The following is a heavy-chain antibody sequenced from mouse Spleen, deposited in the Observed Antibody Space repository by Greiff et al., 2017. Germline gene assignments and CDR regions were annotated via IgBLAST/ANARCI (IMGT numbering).Heavy chain of an antibody. Sequence: EVQLVESGGGLVQPGGSLKLSCATSGFTFSDYYMYWVRQTPEKRLEWVAYISNGGGSTYYPDTVKGRFTISRDNAKNTLYLQMSRLKSEDTAMYYCARQKYGNRAMDYWGQGTSVTVSS. J-gene: IGHJ4*01. CDR1: GFTFSDYY. D-gene: IGHD2-1*01. CDR3: ARQKYGNRAMDY. CDR2: ISNGGGST. V-gene: IGHV5-12*02.